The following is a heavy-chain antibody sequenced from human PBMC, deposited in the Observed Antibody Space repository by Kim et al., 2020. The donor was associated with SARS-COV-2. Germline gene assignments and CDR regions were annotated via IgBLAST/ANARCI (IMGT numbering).Heavy chain of an antibody. CDR3: ARGRSCSDGRCYGAY. Sequence: ASVKVSCKASGYTFTDYAVTWVRQAPGQGLEWMGLINTDTKKPMYAQGFTGRFVFSLDTSVRTAYLQISSLETEDTAVYFCARGRSCSDGRCYGAYWGQGSLLAVSS. V-gene: IGHV7-4-1*02. D-gene: IGHD2-15*01. J-gene: IGHJ4*02. CDR2: INTDTKKP. CDR1: GYTFTDYA.